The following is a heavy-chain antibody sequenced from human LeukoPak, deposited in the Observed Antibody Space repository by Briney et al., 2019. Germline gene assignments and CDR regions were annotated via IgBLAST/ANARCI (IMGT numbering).Heavy chain of an antibody. J-gene: IGHJ4*02. D-gene: IGHD6-19*01. CDR2: IYPGDSDT. CDR1: GYSFTSYW. Sequence: GASLKISRKGSGYSFTSYWIGWVRQIPGKGLEWMGIIYPGDSDTRYSPSFQGQVTISADKSISTAYLQWSSLKASDTAMYYCARQHGYSSGWYGLIDYWGQGTLVTVSS. CDR3: ARQHGYSSGWYGLIDY. V-gene: IGHV5-51*01.